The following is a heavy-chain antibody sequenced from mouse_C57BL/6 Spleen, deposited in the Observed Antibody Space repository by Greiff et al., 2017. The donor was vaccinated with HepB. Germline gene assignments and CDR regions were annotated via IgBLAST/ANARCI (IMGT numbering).Heavy chain of an antibody. Sequence: EVKVVESGGGLVKPGGSLKLSCAASGFTFSSYTMSWVRQTPEKRLEWVATISGGGGNTYYPDSVKGRFTISRDNAKNTLYLQMSSLRSEDTALYYCARHIYYGNYWYFDVWGTGTTVTVSS. J-gene: IGHJ1*03. CDR2: ISGGGGNT. V-gene: IGHV5-9*01. CDR3: ARHIYYGNYWYFDV. D-gene: IGHD2-1*01. CDR1: GFTFSSYT.